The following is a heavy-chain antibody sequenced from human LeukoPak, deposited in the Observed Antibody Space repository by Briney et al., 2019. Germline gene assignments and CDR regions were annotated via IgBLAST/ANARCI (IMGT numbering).Heavy chain of an antibody. CDR3: AGDGSVYAEKAADYFDY. J-gene: IGHJ4*02. D-gene: IGHD5/OR15-5a*01. CDR2: INPGGGGI. CDR1: GYTFTIYY. V-gene: IGHV1-46*04. Sequence: GASVKGSCKASGYTFTIYYIHWVRQAPGQGLEWMGIINPGGGGINYAQKLQGRVTMTSDTSTSTVYMELSSLRSEATAVYYCAGDGSVYAEKAADYFDYWGQGTLVTVSS.